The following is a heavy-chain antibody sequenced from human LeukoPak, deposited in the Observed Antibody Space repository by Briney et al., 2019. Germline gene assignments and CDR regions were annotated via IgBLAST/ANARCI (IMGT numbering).Heavy chain of an antibody. D-gene: IGHD3-22*01. CDR3: ASLFGLFRTYYFEY. Sequence: SQTLSLTCTVSGVSISSSSYYSGWLRQPPGKRLEWILSIYYSGCTYYNPSLKSRVTISVDTSKTKFYLKLSSVTAADTAVYYCASLFGLFRTYYFEYWGKGTLVSV. CDR1: GVSISSSSYY. J-gene: IGHJ4*02. V-gene: IGHV4-39*01. CDR2: IYYSGCT.